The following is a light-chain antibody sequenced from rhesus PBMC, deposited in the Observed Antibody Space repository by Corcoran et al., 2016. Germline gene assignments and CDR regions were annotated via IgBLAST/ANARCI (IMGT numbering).Light chain of an antibody. J-gene: IGLJ1*01. CDR1: SSYIGGYNY. CDR3: SAYAGSNTYI. Sequence: QAALTQPRSVSGSPGQSVTISCTGTSSYIGGYNYVSWYQQHPGTAPKLMIYEVSKRPSGVSDRFSGSKSGNTASLTISGGQAEDEADYYCSAYAGSNTYICGAGTRLTDL. CDR2: EVS. V-gene: IGLV2-32*02.